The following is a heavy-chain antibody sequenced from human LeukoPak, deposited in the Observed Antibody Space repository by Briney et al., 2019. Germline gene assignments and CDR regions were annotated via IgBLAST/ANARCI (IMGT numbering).Heavy chain of an antibody. J-gene: IGHJ4*02. CDR3: ARDGTDILTGYRLDY. Sequence: GASVKVSCKASGGTFSSYAISWVRQAPGQGLEWMGGTIPIFGTANYAQKFQGRVTMTRDMSTSTVYMELSSLRSEDTAVYYCARDGTDILTGYRLDYWGQGTLVTVSS. CDR2: TIPIFGTA. CDR1: GGTFSSYA. D-gene: IGHD3-9*01. V-gene: IGHV1-69*05.